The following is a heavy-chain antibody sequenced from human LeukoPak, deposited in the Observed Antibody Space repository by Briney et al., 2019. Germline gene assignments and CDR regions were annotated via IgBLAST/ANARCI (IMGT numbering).Heavy chain of an antibody. D-gene: IGHD6-13*01. CDR3: ARDLSLSSSRYYYYYYYMDV. CDR2: ISAYNGNT. CDR1: GYTFTSYG. V-gene: IGHV1-18*01. J-gene: IGHJ6*03. Sequence: GASVTVSCKASGYTFTSYGISWVRQAPGQGLEWMGWISAYNGNTNYAQKLQGRVTMTTDTSTSTAYMELRSLRSDDTAVYYCARDLSLSSSRYYYYYYYMDVWGKGTTVTVSS.